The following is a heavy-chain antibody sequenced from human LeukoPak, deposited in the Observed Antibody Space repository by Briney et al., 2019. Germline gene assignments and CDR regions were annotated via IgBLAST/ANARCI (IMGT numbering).Heavy chain of an antibody. V-gene: IGHV1-2*02. CDR1: GYTFTGYY. D-gene: IGHD6-19*01. Sequence: ASVTVSCKASGYTFTGYYIHWVRQAPGQGLEWMGWINPCSGDTKYAQKFQGRVTMTRDTPSSIAYMELSSLRSDDTAVYYCARVEAGTPRWNYWGQGTLVTVSS. CDR3: ARVEAGTPRWNY. CDR2: INPCSGDT. J-gene: IGHJ4*02.